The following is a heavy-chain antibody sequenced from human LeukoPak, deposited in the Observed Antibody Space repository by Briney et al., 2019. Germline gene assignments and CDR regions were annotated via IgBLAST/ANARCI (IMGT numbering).Heavy chain of an antibody. CDR1: GGSFSGYY. CDR2: INHSGST. D-gene: IGHD3-10*01. Sequence: PSETLSLTCAVYGGSFSGYYWSWIRQPPGKGLVWIGEINHSGSTNYNPSLKSRVTISVDTSKNQFSLKLSSVTAADTAVYYCARKLWFGEPHFDYWGQGTLVTVSS. V-gene: IGHV4-34*01. CDR3: ARKLWFGEPHFDY. J-gene: IGHJ4*02.